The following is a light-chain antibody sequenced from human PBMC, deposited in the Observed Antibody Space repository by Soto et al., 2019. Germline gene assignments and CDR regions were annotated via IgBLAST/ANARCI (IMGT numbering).Light chain of an antibody. CDR1: ISDVVLYNY. CDR2: GVN. J-gene: IGLJ1*01. CDR3: SSYTTSSALQA. Sequence: QSVLTQPASVSGSPGQSITISCSGTISDVVLYNYVSWYQQHPGKAPKLMIYGVNNRPSGVSNRFSGSKSGNTASLTISGLQADDEADYYCSSYTTSSALQAFGTGTKVTVL. V-gene: IGLV2-14*01.